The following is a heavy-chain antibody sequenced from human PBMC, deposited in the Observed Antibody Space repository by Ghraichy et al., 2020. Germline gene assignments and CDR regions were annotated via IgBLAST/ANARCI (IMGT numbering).Heavy chain of an antibody. CDR1: GGSMSGYF. CDR3: ARDKSGTYSDYFDH. D-gene: IGHD1-26*01. J-gene: IGHJ4*02. V-gene: IGHV4-59*01. Sequence: SETLSLTCSVSGGSMSGYFWSWIRQSPWKGLEWIGFVDQSGSTTYNPSLKSRVTISLDTSNFQFSLNLGSVTAADTAVYYCARDKSGTYSDYFDHWGQGTAVTVSS. CDR2: VDQSGST.